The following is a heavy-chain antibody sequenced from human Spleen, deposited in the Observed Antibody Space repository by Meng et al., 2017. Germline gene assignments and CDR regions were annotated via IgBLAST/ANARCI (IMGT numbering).Heavy chain of an antibody. V-gene: IGHV4-34*01. CDR3: AMGWGSSRAFDF. CDR1: GGSIGTYY. CDR2: INHSGST. J-gene: IGHJ4*02. D-gene: IGHD6-6*01. Sequence: GSLRLSCTVSGGSIGTYYWSWIRQPLGKGLEWIGEINHSGSTNYNPSLKSRVTISVDTSKNQFSLKLSSVTAADTALYYCAMGWGSSRAFDFWGQGTLVTVSS.